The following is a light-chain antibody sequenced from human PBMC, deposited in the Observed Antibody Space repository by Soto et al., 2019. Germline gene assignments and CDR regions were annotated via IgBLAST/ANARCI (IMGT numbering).Light chain of an antibody. Sequence: EIVLTQSPCTLSWSPEERATLSCRASQSVSSSYLAWYQQKHGQAPRLVIYGASSRATGIPDRFSGSGSGTDFNLTISRVEPEDFAVYYCQHYVTSSITFGQGTRLEIK. V-gene: IGKV3-20*01. CDR1: QSVSSSY. CDR3: QHYVTSSIT. J-gene: IGKJ5*01. CDR2: GAS.